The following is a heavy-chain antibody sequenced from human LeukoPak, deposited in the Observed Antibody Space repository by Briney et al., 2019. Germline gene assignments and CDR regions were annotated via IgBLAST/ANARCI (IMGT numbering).Heavy chain of an antibody. D-gene: IGHD6-13*01. CDR1: GGSIRSYY. V-gene: IGHV4-59*01. J-gene: IGHJ2*01. Sequence: PSETLSLTCTVSGGSIRSYYWSWIRQPPGKGLEWIGYIYYSGSTNYNPSLKSRVTISVDTSKNQFSLKLSSVTAADTAVYYCARVYYGSSYDYWYFDLWGRGTLVTVSS. CDR2: IYYSGST. CDR3: ARVYYGSSYDYWYFDL.